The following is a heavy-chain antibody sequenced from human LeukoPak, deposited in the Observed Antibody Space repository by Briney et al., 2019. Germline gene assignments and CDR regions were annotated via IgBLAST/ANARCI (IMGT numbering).Heavy chain of an antibody. CDR2: VSSDGTKK. J-gene: IGHJ4*02. D-gene: IGHD5-18*01. Sequence: GGSLRLSCTASGFSFSTYGMHWVRQAPGKGLEVMAVVSSDGTKKYYADTVKGRFTISRDNSKNTLYVQMDSLRAEDTAVYYCAKDQRGYNYGELGYFDYWGQGTLVTVSS. V-gene: IGHV3-30*18. CDR1: GFSFSTYG. CDR3: AKDQRGYNYGELGYFDY.